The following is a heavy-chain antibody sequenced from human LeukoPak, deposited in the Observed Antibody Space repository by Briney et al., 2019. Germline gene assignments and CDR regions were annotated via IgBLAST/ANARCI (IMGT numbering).Heavy chain of an antibody. V-gene: IGHV3-7*01. CDR1: GFTFRTYW. D-gene: IGHD6-6*01. J-gene: IGHJ5*02. CDR2: IKEDGTEE. CDR3: ARGSSANWFDP. Sequence: PGESLRLSCVDSGFTFRTYWMSWVRQAPGKGLEWVANIKEDGTEEDYVDSVKGRFTISRDNAKTSLYLQMNRLRVEDTAVYYCARGSSANWFDPWGQGTLVTVSS.